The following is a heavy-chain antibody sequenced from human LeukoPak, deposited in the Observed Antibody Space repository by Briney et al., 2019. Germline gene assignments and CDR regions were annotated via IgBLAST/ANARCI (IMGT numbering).Heavy chain of an antibody. V-gene: IGHV3-30*18. CDR3: AKVPTYYDSSDIDY. D-gene: IGHD3-22*01. CDR2: ISYDGSNK. CDR1: GFTFSSYG. J-gene: IGHJ4*02. Sequence: GGSLRLSCAASGFTFSSYGMHWVRQAPGKGLEWVAVISYDGSNKYYADSAKGRFTISRDNSKNTLYLQMNSLRAEDTAVYYCAKVPTYYDSSDIDYWGQGTLVTVSS.